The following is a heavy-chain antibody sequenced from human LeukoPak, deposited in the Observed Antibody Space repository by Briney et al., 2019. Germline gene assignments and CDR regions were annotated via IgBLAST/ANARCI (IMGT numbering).Heavy chain of an antibody. CDR2: INHSGST. J-gene: IGHJ5*02. D-gene: IGHD3-22*01. CDR3: ARAYDSSGYWGRRGWFDP. V-gene: IGHV4-34*01. Sequence: SETLSLTCAVYGGSFSGYYWSWIRQPPGKGLEWIGEINHSGSTNYNPSLKSRVTISVDTSKNQFSLKLSSVTAADTAVYYCARAYDSSGYWGRRGWFDPWGQGTLVTVSS. CDR1: GGSFSGYY.